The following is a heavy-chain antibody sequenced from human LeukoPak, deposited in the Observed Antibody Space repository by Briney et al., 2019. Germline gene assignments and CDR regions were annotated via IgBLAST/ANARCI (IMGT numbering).Heavy chain of an antibody. CDR3: ARVGTGIAESLGY. V-gene: IGHV1-2*02. J-gene: IGHJ4*02. CDR2: INPNSGGT. D-gene: IGHD6-13*01. CDR1: GYTFTVYY. Sequence: GASVKVSFKASGYTFTVYYMHWVRQAPGQGREGMGWINPNSGGTNYAQKFQGRVTMTRDTSISTAYMELSRLRSDDTAVYYCARVGTGIAESLGYWGQGTLVTVSS.